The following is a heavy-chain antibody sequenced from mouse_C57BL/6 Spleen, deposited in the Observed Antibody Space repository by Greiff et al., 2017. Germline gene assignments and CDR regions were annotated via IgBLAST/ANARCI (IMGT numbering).Heavy chain of an antibody. D-gene: IGHD4-1*01. CDR1: GYTFTSYW. CDR3: TGLRTGTLFDY. Sequence: EVQRVESGTVLARPGASVKMSCKTSGYTFTSYWMHWVKQRPGQGLEWIGAIYPGNSDTSYQKFKGKAKLTAVTSASTAYMELSSLTNEDSAVYYCTGLRTGTLFDYWGQGTTRTVSS. V-gene: IGHV1-5*01. J-gene: IGHJ2*01. CDR2: IYPGNSDT.